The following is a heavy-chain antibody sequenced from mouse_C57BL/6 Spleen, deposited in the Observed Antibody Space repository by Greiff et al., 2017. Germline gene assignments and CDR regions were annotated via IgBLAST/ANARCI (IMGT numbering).Heavy chain of an antibody. CDR2: ISSGSSTI. CDR1: GFTFSDYG. D-gene: IGHD2-4*01. V-gene: IGHV5-17*01. CDR3: ARGYDYDDGGYYFDY. Sequence: EVQLVESGGGLVKPGGSLKLSCAASGFTFSDYGMHWVRQAPEKGLEWVAYISSGSSTIYYADTVKGRFTISRDNAKNNLFLQMTSLRSEDTAMYYCARGYDYDDGGYYFDYWGQGTTLTVSS. J-gene: IGHJ2*01.